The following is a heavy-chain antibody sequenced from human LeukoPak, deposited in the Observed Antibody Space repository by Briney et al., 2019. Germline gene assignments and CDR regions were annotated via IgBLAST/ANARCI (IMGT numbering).Heavy chain of an antibody. CDR2: ISWNSGSI. D-gene: IGHD6-19*01. CDR3: AKDTVIAVAGRAFDY. CDR1: GFTFDDYA. Sequence: GRSLRLSCAASGFTFDDYAMHWVRQAPGKGLEWVSGISWNSGSIGYADSVKGRFTISRDNAKNSLYLQMNSLRAEDTALYYCAKDTVIAVAGRAFDYWGQGTLVTVSS. J-gene: IGHJ4*02. V-gene: IGHV3-9*01.